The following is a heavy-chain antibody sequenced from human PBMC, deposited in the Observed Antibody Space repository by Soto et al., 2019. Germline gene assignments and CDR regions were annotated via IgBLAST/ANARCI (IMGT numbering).Heavy chain of an antibody. D-gene: IGHD2-15*01. V-gene: IGHV1-18*01. CDR2: ISTNKVNT. Sequence: QFQLVQSGADVKKPGSSVKVSCNASGYSFTSYVITRVRPAPGQGLEGMGWISTNKVNTNYAQNLQGRVTMTPDTSTSTAYMELRSLRSADTAVYYCARVVVGANYNWFDPRGQGTQVTVAS. CDR1: GYSFTSYV. CDR3: ARVVVGANYNWFDP. J-gene: IGHJ5*02.